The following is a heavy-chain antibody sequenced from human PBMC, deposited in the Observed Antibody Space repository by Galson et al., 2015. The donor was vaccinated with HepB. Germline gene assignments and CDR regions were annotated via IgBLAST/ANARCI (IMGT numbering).Heavy chain of an antibody. CDR1: GFTFSSYT. J-gene: IGHJ4*02. CDR3: TRIALSGSYWYFDY. Sequence: SLRLSCAASGFTFSSYTMNWVRQAPGKGLEWISYISTTSDNKFSADSVKGRFIISRDNAKNLLYLQMNSLRAEDTAVYYCTRIALSGSYWYFDYWGQGSLFTVSS. V-gene: IGHV3-48*01. CDR2: ISTTSDNK. D-gene: IGHD1-26*01.